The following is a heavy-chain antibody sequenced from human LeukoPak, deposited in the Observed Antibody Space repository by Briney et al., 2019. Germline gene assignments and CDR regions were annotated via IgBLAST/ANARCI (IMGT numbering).Heavy chain of an antibody. CDR2: IYKSGST. D-gene: IGHD2/OR15-2a*01. CDR3: ARSFLDYMDV. J-gene: IGHJ6*03. V-gene: IGHV4-4*07. Sequence: PSETLSLTCTVSGESINPYYWNWIRQPAGKGLEWIVHIYKSGSTNYNPSLKSRVTMSLDTSKNQFSLKLRSVTAADTAVYFCARSFLDYMDVWGKGTTVTVSS. CDR1: GESINPYY.